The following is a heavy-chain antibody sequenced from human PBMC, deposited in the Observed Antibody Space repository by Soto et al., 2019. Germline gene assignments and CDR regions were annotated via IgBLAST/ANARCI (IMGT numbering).Heavy chain of an antibody. CDR2: IYYSGST. D-gene: IGHD2-21*01. CDR1: GGSISSYY. Sequence: SETRSLSCTVSGGSISSYYWSWIRQPPGKGLEWIGYIYYSGSTNYNPSLKSRVTISVDTSKNQFSLKLSSVTAADTAVYYCARFSCGPGCGAYWGQGTLVTVSS. J-gene: IGHJ4*02. CDR3: ARFSCGPGCGAY. V-gene: IGHV4-59*01.